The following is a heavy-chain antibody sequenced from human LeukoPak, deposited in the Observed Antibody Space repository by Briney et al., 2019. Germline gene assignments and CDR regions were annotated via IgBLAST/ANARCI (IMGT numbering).Heavy chain of an antibody. D-gene: IGHD6-19*01. CDR3: ARGSSGWYTYYYFDF. CDR1: GYTFTGYY. J-gene: IGHJ4*02. Sequence: GASAKVSCKASGYTFTGYYLHWVRQAPGQGLEWMGWINPNSGDAHYAQKFQGRVTMTRDTSKGTAYMELSSLRSDDTAVYYCARGSSGWYTYYYFDFWGQGILVTVSS. CDR2: INPNSGDA. V-gene: IGHV1-2*02.